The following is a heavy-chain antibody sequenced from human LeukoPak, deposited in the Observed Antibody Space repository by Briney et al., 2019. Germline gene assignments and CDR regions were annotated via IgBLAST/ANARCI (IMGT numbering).Heavy chain of an antibody. CDR1: GFTFSSYA. D-gene: IGHD3-22*01. V-gene: IGHV3-30-3*01. Sequence: GGSLRLSCAASGFTFSSYAMHWVRQAPGKGLEWVAVISYDGSNKYYADSAKGRFTISRDNSKNTLYLQMNSLRAEDTAVYCCARVNFYYYDSSGYYDYWGQGTLVTVSS. CDR3: ARVNFYYYDSSGYYDY. CDR2: ISYDGSNK. J-gene: IGHJ4*02.